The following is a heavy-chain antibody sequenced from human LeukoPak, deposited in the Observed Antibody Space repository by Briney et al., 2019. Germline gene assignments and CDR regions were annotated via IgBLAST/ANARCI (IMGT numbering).Heavy chain of an antibody. CDR1: GFTVSGNY. Sequence: PGGSLRLSCAASGFTVSGNYMSWVRQAPGKGLEWISFIYSGGDTCYPDSVGGRFTISRDNSKNTLYPQMNSLRAEDTAVYYCARGPPACSTNCYGYLDYWGQGTLVTVSS. D-gene: IGHD2-2*01. J-gene: IGHJ4*02. CDR3: ARGPPACSTNCYGYLDY. V-gene: IGHV3-53*01. CDR2: IYSGGDT.